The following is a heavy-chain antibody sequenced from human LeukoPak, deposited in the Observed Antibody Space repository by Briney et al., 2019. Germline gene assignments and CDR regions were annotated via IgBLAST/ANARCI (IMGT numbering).Heavy chain of an antibody. Sequence: SVKVSCKXSGGTFSSYAISWVRQAPGQGLEWMGGIIPIFGTANYAQKFQGRVTITADESTSTAYMELSSLRSEDTAVYYCARSVLQWLRLDYYYYYMDVWGKGTTVTVSS. D-gene: IGHD5-12*01. J-gene: IGHJ6*03. CDR1: GGTFSSYA. CDR2: IIPIFGTA. V-gene: IGHV1-69*13. CDR3: ARSVLQWLRLDYYYYYMDV.